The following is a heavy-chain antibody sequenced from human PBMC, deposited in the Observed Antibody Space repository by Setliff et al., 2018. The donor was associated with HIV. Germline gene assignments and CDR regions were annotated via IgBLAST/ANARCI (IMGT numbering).Heavy chain of an antibody. D-gene: IGHD3-3*01. CDR1: GGTFSSYA. CDR3: ARDSTPLYYNFWSGYSYGMDV. CDR2: IIPIFGTA. Sequence: ASVKVSCKASGGTFSSYAISWVRQAPGQGLEWMGGIIPIFGTANYAQKFQGRVTITADESTSTAYMELSSLRSEDTAVYYCARDSTPLYYNFWSGYSYGMDVWGQGTTVTVSS. J-gene: IGHJ6*02. V-gene: IGHV1-69*13.